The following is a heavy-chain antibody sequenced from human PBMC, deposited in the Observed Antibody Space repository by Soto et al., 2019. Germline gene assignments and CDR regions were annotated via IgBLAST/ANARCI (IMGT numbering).Heavy chain of an antibody. CDR2: INPNSGGT. CDR3: ARGSAVSIVVVAANNWFDP. D-gene: IGHD2-21*02. CDR1: GYTFTGYY. J-gene: IGHJ5*02. Sequence: GASVKVSCKASGYTFTGYYMHWVRQAPGQGLEWMGWINPNSGGTNYAQKFQGRVTMTRDTSISTAYMELSRLRSDDTAVYYCARGSAVSIVVVAANNWFDPWGQGTLVTVSS. V-gene: IGHV1-2*02.